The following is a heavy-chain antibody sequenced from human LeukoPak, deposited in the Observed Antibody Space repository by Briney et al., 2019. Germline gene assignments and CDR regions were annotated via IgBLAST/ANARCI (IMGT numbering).Heavy chain of an antibody. CDR1: GGSISSGSYY. Sequence: PSETLSLTCTVSGGSISSGSYYWSWIRQPAGKGLEWIGRIYTSGSTNYNPSLKSRVTISVDTSKNQFSLKLTSVTAADTAVYYCARTYYDILTGYYVGFARAFDIWGQGTMVTVSS. D-gene: IGHD3-9*01. J-gene: IGHJ3*02. CDR3: ARTYYDILTGYYVGFARAFDI. V-gene: IGHV4-61*02. CDR2: IYTSGST.